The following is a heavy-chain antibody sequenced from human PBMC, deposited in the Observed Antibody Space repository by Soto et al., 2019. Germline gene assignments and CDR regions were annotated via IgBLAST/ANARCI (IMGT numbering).Heavy chain of an antibody. J-gene: IGHJ4*02. CDR1: GYSFSTSS. CDR2: IHSGDSNA. V-gene: IGHV5-51*01. D-gene: IGHD2-2*01. Sequence: GESLKISCTGSGYSFSTSSICWVLQMPLKGLEWIGNIHSGDSNARYSPSFQGQVTISVDKSISTTYLEWSSLKATDTDFYYCETWRSSHWFDYWGQGTLVPVSS. CDR3: ETWRSSHWFDY.